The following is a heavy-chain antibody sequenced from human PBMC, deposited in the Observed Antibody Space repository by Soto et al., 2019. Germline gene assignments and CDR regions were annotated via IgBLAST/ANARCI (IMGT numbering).Heavy chain of an antibody. J-gene: IGHJ6*03. V-gene: IGHV1-18*01. CDR1: GYTFTSYG. Sequence: ASVKVSCKASGYTFTSYGISWVRQAPGQGLEWMGWISAYNGNTNYAQKLQGRVTMTTDTSTSTAYMELRSLRSDDTAVYYCARAVYYYGSGSYYYYYMDVWGKVTTVTVSS. CDR2: ISAYNGNT. CDR3: ARAVYYYGSGSYYYYYMDV. D-gene: IGHD3-10*01.